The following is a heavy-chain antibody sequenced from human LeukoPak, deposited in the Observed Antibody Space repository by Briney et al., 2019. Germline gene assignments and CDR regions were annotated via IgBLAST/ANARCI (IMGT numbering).Heavy chain of an antibody. CDR1: GYSFTSYW. D-gene: IGHD3-10*01. Sequence: GESLKISCKGSGYSFTSYWIGWVRQMPGKGLEWMGIIYPGDSDTRYSPSFQGQVTISADKSISTAYLQWSSLKASDTAMYYCARQAPFRGVISYFDYWGQGTLVTVSS. CDR3: ARQAPFRGVISYFDY. J-gene: IGHJ4*02. V-gene: IGHV5-51*01. CDR2: IYPGDSDT.